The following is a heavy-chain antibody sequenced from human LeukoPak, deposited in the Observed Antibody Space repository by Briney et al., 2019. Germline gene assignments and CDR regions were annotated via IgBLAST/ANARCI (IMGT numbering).Heavy chain of an antibody. CDR3: ARGRNDYDFWSGYYRGTTYYYYGMDV. J-gene: IGHJ6*02. D-gene: IGHD3-3*01. Sequence: SETLSLTCAVYGGSFSGYYWSWIRQPPGKGLEWIGEINHSGSTNYNPSLKSRVTIPVDTSKNQFSLKLSSVTAADTAVYYCARGRNDYDFWSGYYRGTTYYYYGMDVWGQGTTVTVSS. V-gene: IGHV4-34*01. CDR1: GGSFSGYY. CDR2: INHSGST.